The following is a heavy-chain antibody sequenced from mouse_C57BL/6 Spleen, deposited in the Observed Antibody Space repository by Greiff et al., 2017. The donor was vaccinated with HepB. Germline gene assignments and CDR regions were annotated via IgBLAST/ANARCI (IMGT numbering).Heavy chain of an antibody. CDR2: ISDGGSYT. CDR1: GFTFSSYA. D-gene: IGHD1-1*01. CDR3: ARDKLRSWFAY. J-gene: IGHJ3*01. V-gene: IGHV5-4*01. Sequence: EVMLVESGGGLVKPGGSLKLSCAASGFTFSSYAMSWVRQTPEKRLEWVATISDGGSYTYYQDNVKGRFTISRDNAKNNLYLQMSHLKSEDTAMYYCARDKLRSWFAYWGQGTLVTVSA.